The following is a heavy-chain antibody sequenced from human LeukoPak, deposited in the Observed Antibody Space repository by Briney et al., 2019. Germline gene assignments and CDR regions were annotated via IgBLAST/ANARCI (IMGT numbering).Heavy chain of an antibody. D-gene: IGHD3-10*01. Sequence: PSETLSLTCAVSGGSISSSNWWSWVRQPPGKGLEWIGEIYHSGSTNYNRSLKGRVTISVDKSKNQFSLKLSSVTAADTAVYYCARRGFGELLAYYFDYWGQGTLVTVSS. V-gene: IGHV4-4*02. CDR3: ARRGFGELLAYYFDY. J-gene: IGHJ4*02. CDR2: IYHSGST. CDR1: GGSISSSNW.